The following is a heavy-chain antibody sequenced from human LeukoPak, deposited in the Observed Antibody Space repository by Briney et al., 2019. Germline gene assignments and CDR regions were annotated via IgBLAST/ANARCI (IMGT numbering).Heavy chain of an antibody. V-gene: IGHV1-69*13. D-gene: IGHD1-1*01. CDR2: IIPIFGTT. CDR1: GGTFSSYA. J-gene: IGHJ4*02. Sequence: GASVKVSCKASGGTFSSYAISWVRQAPGQGLEWMGEIIPIFGTTNYAQKFQGRDTITADESTSTAYMELSSLRSEDTAVYYCARSWGSWNEFYFDYWGQGTLVTVSS. CDR3: ARSWGSWNEFYFDY.